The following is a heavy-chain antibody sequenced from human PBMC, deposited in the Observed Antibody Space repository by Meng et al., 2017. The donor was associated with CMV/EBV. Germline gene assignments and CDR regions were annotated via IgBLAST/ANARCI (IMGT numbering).Heavy chain of an antibody. D-gene: IGHD3-3*01. J-gene: IGHJ6*02. CDR1: GGSISSYY. CDR3: ARGRYYDFWSGSDGMDV. V-gene: IGHV4-59*01. CDR2: IYYSGST. Sequence: SETLSLTCTVSGGSISSYYWSWIRQPPGKGLEWIGYIYYSGSTNYNPSLKSRVTISVDTSKNQFSLKLSSVTAADTAVYYCARGRYYDFWSGSDGMDVWGQGTTVTVSS.